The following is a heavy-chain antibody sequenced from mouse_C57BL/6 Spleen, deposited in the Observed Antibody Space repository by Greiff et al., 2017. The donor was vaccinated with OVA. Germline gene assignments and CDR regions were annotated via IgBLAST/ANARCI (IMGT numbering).Heavy chain of an antibody. J-gene: IGHJ4*01. CDR3: ARDGSSSYYAMDY. D-gene: IGHD1-1*01. CDR2: ISSGSSTI. V-gene: IGHV5-17*01. Sequence: DVMLVESGGGLVKPGGSLKLSCAASGFTFSDYGMHWVRQAPEKGLEWVAYISSGSSTIYYADTVKGRFTISRDNAKNTLFLQMTSLRSEDTAMYYCARDGSSSYYAMDYWGQGTSVTVSS. CDR1: GFTFSDYG.